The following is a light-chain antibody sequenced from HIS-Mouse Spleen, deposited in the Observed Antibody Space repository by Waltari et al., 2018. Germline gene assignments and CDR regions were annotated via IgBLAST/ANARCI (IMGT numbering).Light chain of an antibody. Sequence: DIVMTQSPDSLAVSLGERATINCKSSQSVLYSSNNKNYLAWYHQKPGQPPKLLIYWASTRESVVPDRFSGSGSGTDFTLTISSLQAEDVAVYYCQQYYSTPYTFGQGTKLEIK. CDR2: WAS. CDR3: QQYYSTPYT. V-gene: IGKV4-1*01. J-gene: IGKJ2*01. CDR1: QSVLYSSNNKNY.